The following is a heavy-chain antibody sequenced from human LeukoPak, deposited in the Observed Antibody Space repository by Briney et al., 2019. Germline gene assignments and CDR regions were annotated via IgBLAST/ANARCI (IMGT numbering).Heavy chain of an antibody. V-gene: IGHV1-8*01. CDR2: MNPNSGNT. CDR1: GYTFTSYD. CDR3: ARDLASDILTGYSYNWFDP. J-gene: IGHJ5*02. Sequence: ASVKVSCKASGYTFTSYDINWVRQATGQGLEWMGWMNPNSGNTGYAQKFQGRVTITADESTSTAYMELSSLRSEDTAVYYCARDLASDILTGYSYNWFDPWGQGTLVTVSS. D-gene: IGHD3-9*01.